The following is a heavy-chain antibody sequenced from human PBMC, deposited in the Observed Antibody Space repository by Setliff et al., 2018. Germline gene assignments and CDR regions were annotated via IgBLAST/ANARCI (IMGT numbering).Heavy chain of an antibody. J-gene: IGHJ4*02. V-gene: IGHV4-4*07. Sequence: LSLTCTVSGGSISNYYWSWIRQPAGKGLEWIGRIYTSGSTNYNPSLKSRVTISMDTSKNQFSLKLSSVTAADTAVYYCARSFSRREKFLLDYWGQGALVTVSS. CDR2: IYTSGST. CDR1: GGSISNYY. CDR3: ARSFSRREKFLLDY.